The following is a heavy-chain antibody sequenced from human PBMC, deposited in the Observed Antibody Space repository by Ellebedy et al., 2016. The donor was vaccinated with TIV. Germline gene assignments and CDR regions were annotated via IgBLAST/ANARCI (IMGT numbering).Heavy chain of an antibody. CDR3: TTVDYGSGSYVNYYYGMDV. D-gene: IGHD3-10*01. V-gene: IGHV3-15*01. J-gene: IGHJ6*02. Sequence: GGSLRLXXAASGFTFSNAWVSWVRQAPGKGLEWVGRIKSKTDGGTTDYAAPVKGRFTISRDDSKNTLYLQMNSLKTEDTAVYYCTTVDYGSGSYVNYYYGMDVWGQGTTVTVSS. CDR1: GFTFSNAW. CDR2: IKSKTDGGTT.